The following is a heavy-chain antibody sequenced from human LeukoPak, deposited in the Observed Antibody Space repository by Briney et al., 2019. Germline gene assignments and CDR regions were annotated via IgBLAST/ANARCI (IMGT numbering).Heavy chain of an antibody. CDR1: GDSVSSNSAA. Sequence: SQTLSLTCAISGDSVSSNSAAWSWIRQSPSRGLEWLGRTYYRSKWYNDYAVSVKSRITINPDTSKNQFSLQLNSVTPEDTAVYYCARGGYSYGYAVDYWGQGTLVTVSS. D-gene: IGHD5-18*01. V-gene: IGHV6-1*01. J-gene: IGHJ4*02. CDR3: ARGGYSYGYAVDY. CDR2: TYYRSKWYN.